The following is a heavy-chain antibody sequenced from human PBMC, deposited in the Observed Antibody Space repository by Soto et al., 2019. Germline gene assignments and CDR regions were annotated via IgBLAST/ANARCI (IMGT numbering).Heavy chain of an antibody. V-gene: IGHV4-59*01. CDR2: IYYSGST. CDR3: ARDYCTNGVCYRNNWFDP. D-gene: IGHD2-8*01. J-gene: IGHJ5*02. CDR1: GGSIISYY. Sequence: PSETLSLTCTVSGGSIISYYWSWIRQPPGKGLEWIGYIYYSGSTNYNPSLKSRVTISVDTSKNQFSLKLSSVTAADTAVYYCARDYCTNGVCYRNNWFDPWGQGTLVTVSS.